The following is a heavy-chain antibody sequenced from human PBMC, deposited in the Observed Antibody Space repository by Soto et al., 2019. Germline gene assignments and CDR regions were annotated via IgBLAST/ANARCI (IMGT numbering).Heavy chain of an antibody. CDR3: ARGRRGSHYGSLDS. CDR1: GYTFTSFD. CDR2: MNPDNGNT. D-gene: IGHD1-26*01. Sequence: QVQLVQSGAEVKKPGASVKVSCKASGYTFTSFDINWVRQATGQGLEWMGWMNPDNGNTGYDQKFQGRITMTRDTSISTAYMELSSLRSEDTAVYYCARGRRGSHYGSLDSWGQGTLVTVSS. V-gene: IGHV1-8*01. J-gene: IGHJ4*02.